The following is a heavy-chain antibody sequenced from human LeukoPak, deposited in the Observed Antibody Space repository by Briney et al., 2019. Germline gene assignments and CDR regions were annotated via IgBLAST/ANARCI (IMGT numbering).Heavy chain of an antibody. CDR1: GFTFSNAW. V-gene: IGHV3-21*01. J-gene: IGHJ4*02. CDR3: ARGEAARQSHDY. D-gene: IGHD6-6*01. CDR2: ISSSSSYI. Sequence: GGSLRLSCAASGFTFSNAWMNWVRQAPGKGLEWVSSISSSSSYIYYADSVKGRFTISRDNAKNSLYLQMNSLRAEDTAVYYCARGEAARQSHDYWGQGTLVTVSS.